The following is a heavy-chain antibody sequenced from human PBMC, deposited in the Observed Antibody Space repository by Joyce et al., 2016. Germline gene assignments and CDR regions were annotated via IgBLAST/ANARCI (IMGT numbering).Heavy chain of an antibody. CDR1: GFIFSGYA. J-gene: IGHJ4*02. CDR2: IHPTSGST. D-gene: IGHD3-16*01. Sequence: EVQILESGGGLVQPGGSLRLSFAASGFIFSGYAMSWVRQAPGKGLEWVSSIHPTSGSTHYADSVQGRFTISSDNSKNTLYLQMNSLRAEDTAVYYCAKDLWGPYYFDYWGQGTLVTVSS. V-gene: IGHV3-23*01. CDR3: AKDLWGPYYFDY.